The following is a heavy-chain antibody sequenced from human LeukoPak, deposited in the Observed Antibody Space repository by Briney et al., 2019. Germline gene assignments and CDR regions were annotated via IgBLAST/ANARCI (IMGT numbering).Heavy chain of an antibody. V-gene: IGHV3-23*01. CDR2: ISGSGGST. CDR1: GFTFSSYA. Sequence: GGSLRLSCAASGFTFSSYAMSWVRQAPGKGLEWVSAISGSGGSTYYADSVKGRFTISRDNSKNTLYLQMNSLRAEDTAVYYCAKDVYPRYYDFWSGYSFDYWGQGTLVTVSS. CDR3: AKDVYPRYYDFWSGYSFDY. D-gene: IGHD3-3*01. J-gene: IGHJ4*02.